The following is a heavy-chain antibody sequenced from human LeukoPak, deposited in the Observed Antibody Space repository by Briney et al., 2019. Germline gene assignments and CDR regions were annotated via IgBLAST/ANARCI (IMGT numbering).Heavy chain of an antibody. Sequence: GGSLRLSCAASGFTFSSYAMSWVRQAPGKGLEWVSALSGSGGSTYYADSVKGRLTISRDNSKNMLYLQMNSLRADDTAVYYCAKMDIVVVPAAPQLDYWGQGTLVTVSS. V-gene: IGHV3-23*01. J-gene: IGHJ4*02. CDR1: GFTFSSYA. CDR2: LSGSGGST. CDR3: AKMDIVVVPAAPQLDY. D-gene: IGHD2-2*03.